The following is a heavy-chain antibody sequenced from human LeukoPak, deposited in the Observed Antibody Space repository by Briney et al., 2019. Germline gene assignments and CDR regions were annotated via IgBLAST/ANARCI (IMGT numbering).Heavy chain of an antibody. CDR3: ARGPSVGATEGGVFDY. Sequence: PSETLSLTCAVYGGSFSGYYWSWIRQPPGKGLEWIGEINHSGSTNYNPSLKSRVTISVDTSKNQFSLKLSSVTAADTAVHYCARGPSVGATEGGVFDYWGQGTLVTVSS. CDR1: GGSFSGYY. J-gene: IGHJ4*02. CDR2: INHSGST. D-gene: IGHD1-26*01. V-gene: IGHV4-34*01.